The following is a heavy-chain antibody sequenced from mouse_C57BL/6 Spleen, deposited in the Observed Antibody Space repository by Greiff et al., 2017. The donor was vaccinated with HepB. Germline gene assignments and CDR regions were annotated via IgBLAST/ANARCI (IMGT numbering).Heavy chain of an antibody. J-gene: IGHJ2*01. V-gene: IGHV5-17*01. CDR3: ARPNYGSPSYFDY. CDR1: GFTFSDYG. CDR2: ISSGSSTI. Sequence: EVHLVESGGGLVKPGGSLKLSCAASGFTFSDYGMHWVRQAPEKGLEWVAYISSGSSTIYYADTVKGRFTISRDNAKNTLFLQMTSLRSEDTAMYYCARPNYGSPSYFDYWGQGTTLTVSS. D-gene: IGHD1-1*01.